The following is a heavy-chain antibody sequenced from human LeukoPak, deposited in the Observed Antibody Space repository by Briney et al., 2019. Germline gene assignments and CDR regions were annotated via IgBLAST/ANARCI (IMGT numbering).Heavy chain of an antibody. Sequence: GGSLRLSCAASGFTFSSYAMSWVRKAPGKGLEWVSAISGSGGSTYYADSVKGRFTISRDNSKNTLYLQMNSLRAEDTAVYYCAKDPDDYRDPANYYFDYWGQGTLVTVSS. CDR1: GFTFSSYA. V-gene: IGHV3-23*01. CDR2: ISGSGGST. J-gene: IGHJ4*02. CDR3: AKDPDDYRDPANYYFDY. D-gene: IGHD4-11*01.